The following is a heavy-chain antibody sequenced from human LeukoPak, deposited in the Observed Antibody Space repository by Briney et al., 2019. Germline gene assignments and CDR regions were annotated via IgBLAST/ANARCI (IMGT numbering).Heavy chain of an antibody. Sequence: PPETLSLTCAVHGGSFSDYYWSWIRQPPGKGLEWIREINHSGSTNYNPSLKSRVTISVDTSKNQFSLKLSSVTAADTALYYCAREEISDDFWSDYPPVGYMDVWGKGTPVTVSS. J-gene: IGHJ6*03. CDR1: GGSFSDYY. D-gene: IGHD3-3*01. CDR3: AREEISDDFWSDYPPVGYMDV. CDR2: INHSGST. V-gene: IGHV4-34*01.